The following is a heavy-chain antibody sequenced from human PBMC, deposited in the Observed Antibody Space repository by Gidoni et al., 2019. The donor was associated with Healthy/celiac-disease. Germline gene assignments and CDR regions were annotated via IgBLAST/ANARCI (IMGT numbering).Heavy chain of an antibody. CDR2: ISAYNGNT. D-gene: IGHD3-3*01. V-gene: IGHV1-18*01. Sequence: QVQLVQSGAEVKKPGASVKVSCKASGYTFTSYGISWVRQAPGHGLEWMGGISAYNGNTNYAQKLQGRVTMTTDTSTSTAYMELRSLRSDDTAVYYCARGGYYDFWSGYSNWFDPWGQGTLVTVSS. J-gene: IGHJ5*02. CDR3: ARGGYYDFWSGYSNWFDP. CDR1: GYTFTSYG.